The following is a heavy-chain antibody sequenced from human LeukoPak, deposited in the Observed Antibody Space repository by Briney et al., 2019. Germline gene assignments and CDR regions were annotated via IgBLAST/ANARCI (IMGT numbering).Heavy chain of an antibody. Sequence: GGSLRLSCAASGITFSSYAMHWVRQAPGKGLEWVAVISYDGSNKYYADSVKGRFTISRDNSKNTLYLQMNSLRAEDTAVYYCARAHYTPNSSGYYYAAFDIWGQGTMVTVSS. CDR2: ISYDGSNK. CDR1: GITFSSYA. V-gene: IGHV3-30-3*01. D-gene: IGHD3-22*01. CDR3: ARAHYTPNSSGYYYAAFDI. J-gene: IGHJ3*02.